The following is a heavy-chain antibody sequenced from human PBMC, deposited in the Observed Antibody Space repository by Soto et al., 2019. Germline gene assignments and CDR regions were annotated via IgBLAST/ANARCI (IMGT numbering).Heavy chain of an antibody. CDR1: GFSLSSFAVG. V-gene: IGHV2-5*01. D-gene: IGHD6-19*01. CDR2: IYWNDDN. CDR3: EHGSGWLSDY. J-gene: IGHJ4*02. Sequence: QITLKESGPPLLKPTQTLTLTCTFSGFSLSSFAVGVNWIRQPPGKAPEWLALIYWNDDNHYSPSLRNRLTVTKDTSKNQVVLTMTNVDPVDTATYYCEHGSGWLSDYWGQGTLVTVSS.